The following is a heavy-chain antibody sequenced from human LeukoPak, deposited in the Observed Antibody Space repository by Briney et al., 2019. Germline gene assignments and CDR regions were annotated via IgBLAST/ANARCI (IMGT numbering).Heavy chain of an antibody. CDR2: ISGSGIST. CDR3: AKSWNYYDSSGDDALDI. Sequence: GGSLRLSCAASGFTFDDYAMHWVRQAPGKGLEWVSGISGSGISTYYADSVKGRFTISRDNSKNTLYLQINSLRVEDTAVYYCAKSWNYYDSSGDDALDIWGQGTMVTVSS. J-gene: IGHJ3*02. V-gene: IGHV3-23*01. CDR1: GFTFDDYA. D-gene: IGHD3-22*01.